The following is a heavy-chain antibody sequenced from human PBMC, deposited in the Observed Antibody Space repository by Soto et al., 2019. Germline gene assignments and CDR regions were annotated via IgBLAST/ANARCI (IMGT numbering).Heavy chain of an antibody. D-gene: IGHD5-18*01. J-gene: IGHJ3*01. Sequence: QITLKESGPTLVKPTQTLTLTCAFSGFSLTTSGVGLGWIRQPPGKALEWLALVYWDDEKYYSPSLKTRLTISKDTSKNQVVLRMTNVDPEDTATYHCVHKDTGGTGAAFDVWGQGTMVVVSS. CDR3: VHKDTGGTGAAFDV. CDR1: GFSLTTSGVG. V-gene: IGHV2-5*02. CDR2: VYWDDEK.